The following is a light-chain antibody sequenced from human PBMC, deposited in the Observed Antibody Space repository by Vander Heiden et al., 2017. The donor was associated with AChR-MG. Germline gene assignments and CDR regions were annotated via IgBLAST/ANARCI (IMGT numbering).Light chain of an antibody. CDR2: AAS. J-gene: IGKJ2*01. V-gene: IGKV1-39*01. CDR1: QSISNY. CDR3: QQRDSTPYT. Sequence: DIQMTQSPSSLSASVGDRVTITCRASQSISNYLNWYQQKPGKAPKLLLYAASSLQSAVPTRVNGSGSGTDFTLTIRRLQPEDFATYHCQQRDSTPYTFGQRTKLEIK.